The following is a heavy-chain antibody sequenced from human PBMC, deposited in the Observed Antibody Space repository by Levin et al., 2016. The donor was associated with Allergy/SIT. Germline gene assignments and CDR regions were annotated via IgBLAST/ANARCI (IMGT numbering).Heavy chain of an antibody. CDR1: GYTFTGYY. Sequence: ASVKVSCKASGYTFTGYYMHWVRQAPGQGLEWMGWINPNSGGTNYAQKFQGRVTMARDTSISTAYMELSRLRSDDTAVYYCARPIAAAGRWFDPWGQGTLVTVSS. CDR3: ARPIAAAGRWFDP. CDR2: INPNSGGT. J-gene: IGHJ5*02. V-gene: IGHV1-2*02. D-gene: IGHD6-13*01.